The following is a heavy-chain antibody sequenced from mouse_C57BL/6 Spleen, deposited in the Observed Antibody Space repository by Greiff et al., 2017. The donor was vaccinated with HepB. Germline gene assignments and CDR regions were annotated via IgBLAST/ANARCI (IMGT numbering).Heavy chain of an antibody. CDR2: IYPRSGNT. V-gene: IGHV1-81*01. Sequence: VQLQESGAELARPGASVKLSCKASGYTFTSYGISWVKQRTGPGLEWIGEIYPRSGNTYYNAKFKGKATLTASKASSTAYMELRSQASDDSAVYIGTKLYYGTYCFAYWGQGTTLTVSS. J-gene: IGHJ2*01. CDR1: GYTFTSYG. D-gene: IGHD2-1*01. CDR3: TKLYYGTYCFAY.